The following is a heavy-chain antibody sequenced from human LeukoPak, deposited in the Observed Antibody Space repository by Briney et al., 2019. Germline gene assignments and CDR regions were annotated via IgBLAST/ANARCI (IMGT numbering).Heavy chain of an antibody. V-gene: IGHV3-48*03. Sequence: GGSLRLSCAASGFTFSSYEMNWVRQAPGKGLEWVSYISSSGSTIYYADSVKGRFTISRDNAKNSLYLQMNSLRAEDTAGYYCARDTGYFDYWGQGTLVTVSS. J-gene: IGHJ4*02. D-gene: IGHD4-17*01. CDR3: ARDTGYFDY. CDR1: GFTFSSYE. CDR2: ISSSGSTI.